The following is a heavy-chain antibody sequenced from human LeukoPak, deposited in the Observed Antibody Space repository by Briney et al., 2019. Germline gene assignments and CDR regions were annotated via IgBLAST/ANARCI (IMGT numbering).Heavy chain of an antibody. Sequence: PGGSLRLSCGASGFXFSDYYISWIRQAPGKGLEWVSYISSSSSSYTNYAESVKGRFTISRDNAKNSLYLQLNSLRAEDTGVYYCARASASYFDYWGQGTLVTVSS. V-gene: IGHV3-11*06. CDR3: ARASASYFDY. J-gene: IGHJ4*02. CDR2: ISSSSSSYT. CDR1: GFXFSDYY.